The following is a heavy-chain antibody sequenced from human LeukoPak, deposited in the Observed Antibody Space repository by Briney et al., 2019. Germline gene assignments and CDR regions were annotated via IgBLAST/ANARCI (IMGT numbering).Heavy chain of an antibody. V-gene: IGHV4-39*07. CDR1: GGSISSSSYY. D-gene: IGHD3-3*01. Sequence: SETLSLTCTVSGGSISSSSYYWGWIRQPPGKGLEWIGSIYYSGSTYYNPSLKSRVTISVDTSKNQFSLKLSSVTAEDTAVYYCARNPYYDYQRSTKRGYYYHVDVWGKGTTVTVSS. CDR2: IYYSGST. CDR3: ARNPYYDYQRSTKRGYYYHVDV. J-gene: IGHJ6*03.